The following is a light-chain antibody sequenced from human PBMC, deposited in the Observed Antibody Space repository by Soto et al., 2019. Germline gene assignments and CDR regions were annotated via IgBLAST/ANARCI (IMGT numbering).Light chain of an antibody. V-gene: IGKV1-27*01. CDR3: QKYNRDPPT. Sequence: DIQMTHSPSSLSASVGDRVTITCRASQGISNYLAWYQQKPGKVPILLTYAASTLQSGVPSRFSGSGSGTDFTLTISSLQPEDVETYYCQKYNRDPPTFGQGTKVDIK. CDR1: QGISNY. CDR2: AAS. J-gene: IGKJ1*01.